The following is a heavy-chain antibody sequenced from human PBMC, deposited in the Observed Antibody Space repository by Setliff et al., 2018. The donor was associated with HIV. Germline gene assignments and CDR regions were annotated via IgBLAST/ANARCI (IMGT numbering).Heavy chain of an antibody. CDR3: AREAGGRNTLGSCVLDY. D-gene: IGHD1-26*01. J-gene: IGHJ4*02. CDR1: GDTFNSYT. Sequence: GASVKVSCKASGDTFNSYTFTWVRQAPGQGPEWMGGIITIIGIPNYAPKFQHRVTISADESTKTIYMELSNLKSDDTAVYFGAREAGGRNTLGSCVLDYWGQGRSVPVSA. CDR2: IITIIGIP. V-gene: IGHV1-69*10.